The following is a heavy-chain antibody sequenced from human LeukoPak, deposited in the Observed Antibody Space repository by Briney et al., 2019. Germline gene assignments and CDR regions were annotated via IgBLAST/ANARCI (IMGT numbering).Heavy chain of an antibody. J-gene: IGHJ6*03. V-gene: IGHV5-51*01. CDR2: IYPGDSDT. CDR3: ARHHYSYYYMDV. Sequence: GESLKISCQGSGYSFTTSWIGWVRQMPGKGLEWMGIIYPGDSDTRYSPSFQGQVSISADKSISTAYLQWSSLKASDTAMYYCARHHYSYYYMDVWGKGTTVTVSS. CDR1: GYSFTTSW.